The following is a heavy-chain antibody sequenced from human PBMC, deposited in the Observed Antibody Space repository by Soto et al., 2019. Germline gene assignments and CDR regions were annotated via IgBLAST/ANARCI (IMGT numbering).Heavy chain of an antibody. J-gene: IGHJ4*02. D-gene: IGHD3-22*01. V-gene: IGHV1-69*13. CDR3: ASLYYYDSSGYYSPPFDY. Sequence: GASVKVSCKASGGTFSSYAISWVRQAPGQGLEWMGGIIPIFGTANYAQKFQGRVTITADESTSTAYMELSSLRSEDTAVYYCASLYYYDSSGYYSPPFDYWGQGTLVTVSS. CDR2: IIPIFGTA. CDR1: GGTFSSYA.